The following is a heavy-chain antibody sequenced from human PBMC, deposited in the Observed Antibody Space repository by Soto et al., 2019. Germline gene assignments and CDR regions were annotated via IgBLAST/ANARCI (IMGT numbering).Heavy chain of an antibody. CDR1: GFSLSTSGMC. CDR3: ARSVEHYYGSGGWFDP. J-gene: IGHJ5*02. V-gene: IGHV2-70*11. Sequence: SGPTLVNPTQTLTLTCTFSGFSLSTSGMCVSWIRQPPGKALEWLARIDWDDDKYYSTPLKTRLTISKDASKNQVVLTMTNMDPVDTATYYCARSVEHYYGSGGWFDPWGQGTLVTVSS. D-gene: IGHD3-10*01. CDR2: IDWDDDK.